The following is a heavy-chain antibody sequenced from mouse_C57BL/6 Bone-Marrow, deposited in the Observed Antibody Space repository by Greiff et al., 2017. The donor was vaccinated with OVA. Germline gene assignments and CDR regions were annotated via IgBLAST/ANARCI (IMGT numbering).Heavy chain of an antibody. Sequence: QVQLKQSGPGLVQPSQSLSITCTVSGFSLTSYGVHWVRQSPGKGLEWLGVIWRGGSTDYNAAFMSRLSITKDNSKSQVFFKMNSLQADDTAIYYCAKNLRVYGSSYDWYFDVWGTGTTVTVSS. CDR2: IWRGGST. CDR1: GFSLTSYG. V-gene: IGHV2-5*01. J-gene: IGHJ1*03. CDR3: AKNLRVYGSSYDWYFDV. D-gene: IGHD1-1*01.